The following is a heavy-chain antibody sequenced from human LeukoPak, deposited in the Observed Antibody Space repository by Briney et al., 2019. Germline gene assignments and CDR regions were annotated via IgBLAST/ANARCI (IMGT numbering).Heavy chain of an antibody. CDR2: IYTSGST. J-gene: IGHJ5*02. CDR3: ARCSRSGYYGCWFDP. D-gene: IGHD3-22*01. Sequence: SETLSLTCTVSGGPISSYYWSWIRQPAGKGLEWIGRIYTSGSTNYNPSLKSRATMSVDTSKNQFSLKLSSVTAADTAVYYCARCSRSGYYGCWFDPWGQGTLVTVSS. CDR1: GGPISSYY. V-gene: IGHV4-4*07.